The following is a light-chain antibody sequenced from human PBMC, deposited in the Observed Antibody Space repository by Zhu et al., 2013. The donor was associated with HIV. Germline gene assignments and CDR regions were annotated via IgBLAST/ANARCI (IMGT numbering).Light chain of an antibody. CDR1: QTISNW. Sequence: DIKMTQSPSTLSASVGDRVIITCRASQTISNWLAWYQQKPGKAPNLLIYEASNLESGVPSRFSGSGSGTEFTLTISSLQPDDFATYYCQQYNSYPLTFGGGTKVEIK. CDR2: EAS. CDR3: QQYNSYPLT. J-gene: IGKJ4*01. V-gene: IGKV1-5*03.